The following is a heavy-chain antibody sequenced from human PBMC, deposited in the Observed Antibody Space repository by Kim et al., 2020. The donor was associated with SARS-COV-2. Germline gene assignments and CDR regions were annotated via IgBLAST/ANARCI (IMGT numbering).Heavy chain of an antibody. CDR2: IYPGDSDT. V-gene: IGHV5-51*01. D-gene: IGHD3-22*01. CDR1: GYSFTSYW. J-gene: IGHJ2*01. Sequence: GESLKISCKGSGYSFTSYWIGWVRQMPGKGLEWMGIIYPGDSDTRYSPSFQGQVTISADKSISTAYLQWSSLKASDTAMYYCARQRLDSSGYPDDTKYWYFDLWGRGTLVTVSS. CDR3: ARQRLDSSGYPDDTKYWYFDL.